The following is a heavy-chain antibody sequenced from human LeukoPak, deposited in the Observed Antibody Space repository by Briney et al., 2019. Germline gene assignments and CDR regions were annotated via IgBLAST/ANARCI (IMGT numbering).Heavy chain of an antibody. D-gene: IGHD3-10*01. CDR1: GGSFCGYY. J-gene: IGHJ4*02. CDR2: INHSGSP. V-gene: IGHV4-34*01. Sequence: SETLSLTCAVYGGSFCGYYWSWIRQPPGKGLEWIGEINHSGSPNYNPSLKSRVTISVDTSKNQFSLKLSSVTAADTAVYYCARPYGSGSYYRVEHWGQGTLVTVSS. CDR3: ARPYGSGSYYRVEH.